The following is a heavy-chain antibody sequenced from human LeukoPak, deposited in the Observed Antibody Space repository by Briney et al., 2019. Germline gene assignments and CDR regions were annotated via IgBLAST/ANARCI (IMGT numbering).Heavy chain of an antibody. Sequence: ESGPTLGKPTQTLTLTCTFSGFSLSTRGVGVGWIRQPPGKALEWLALIYWDDDKRYSPSLKSRLTINKDTSKNQVVLTMTNMDPVDTATYYCAHRRKYSSSSVGYYFDYWSQGTLVTVSS. D-gene: IGHD6-13*01. CDR3: AHRRKYSSSSVGYYFDY. V-gene: IGHV2-5*02. J-gene: IGHJ4*02. CDR1: GFSLSTRGVG. CDR2: IYWDDDK.